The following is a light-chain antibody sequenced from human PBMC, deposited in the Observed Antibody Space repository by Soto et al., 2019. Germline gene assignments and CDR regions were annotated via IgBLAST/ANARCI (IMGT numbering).Light chain of an antibody. Sequence: TQSPSSVSASVGDSVTITCRASQDISSWLAWYQQKPGQAPRLLIYGASSRATGIPDRFSGSGSGTDFTLTISRLEPEDFAVYYCQQYGSSARTFGQGTKVDIK. J-gene: IGKJ1*01. CDR3: QQYGSSART. CDR1: QDISSW. V-gene: IGKV3-20*01. CDR2: GAS.